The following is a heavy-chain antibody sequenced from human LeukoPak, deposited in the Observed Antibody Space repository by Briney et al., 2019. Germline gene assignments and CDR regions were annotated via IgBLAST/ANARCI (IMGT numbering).Heavy chain of an antibody. Sequence: PSETLSLTCAVYGGSFSGYYWSWIRQPPGKGLEWIGEINHSGSTNYNPSLKSRVTISVDTSKNQFSLKLSSVTAADTAVYYCARDLITTVTKQYYFDYWGQGTLVTVSS. J-gene: IGHJ4*02. D-gene: IGHD4-11*01. CDR1: GGSFSGYY. V-gene: IGHV4-34*01. CDR3: ARDLITTVTKQYYFDY. CDR2: INHSGST.